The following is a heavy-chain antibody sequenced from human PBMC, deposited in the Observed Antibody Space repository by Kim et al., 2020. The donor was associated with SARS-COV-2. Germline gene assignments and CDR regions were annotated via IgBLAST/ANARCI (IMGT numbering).Heavy chain of an antibody. CDR2: TT. Sequence: TTDYAAPVKGRFTISRDDSKNTLYLQMNSLKTEDTAVYYCTTGIRRQWLVWGQGTLVTVSS. CDR3: TTGIRRQWLV. D-gene: IGHD6-19*01. J-gene: IGHJ4*02. V-gene: IGHV3-15*01.